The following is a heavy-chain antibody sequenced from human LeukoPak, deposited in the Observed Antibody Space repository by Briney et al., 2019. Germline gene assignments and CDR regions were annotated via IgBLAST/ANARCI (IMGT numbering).Heavy chain of an antibody. D-gene: IGHD3-10*01. V-gene: IGHV4-31*03. CDR3: ARGDHGSGSYYIMEAFDI. CDR1: GGSISSGGYY. J-gene: IGHJ3*02. Sequence: SQTLSLTCTVSGGSISSGGYYWTWIRQPPGKGLEWIGYMSQSGSTYYNPSLKSRVTISVDTSKSQFSLKLTSVTAADTAAYYCARGDHGSGSYYIMEAFDIWGQGTMVTVSS. CDR2: MSQSGST.